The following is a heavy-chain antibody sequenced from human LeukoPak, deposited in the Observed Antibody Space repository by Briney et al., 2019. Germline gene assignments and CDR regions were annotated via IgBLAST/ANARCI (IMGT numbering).Heavy chain of an antibody. CDR1: GFAFSRYW. CDR3: AREGHYHFWSAYEYFDL. Sequence: GGSLRLSCAASGFAFSRYWMNWVRQAPGKGLEWVANIKHDGSEEYYVDSVKGRFSISRDNAKNSVFLQMSSLRAEDTAVYYCAREGHYHFWSAYEYFDLWGRGTLVIVSS. V-gene: IGHV3-7*01. D-gene: IGHD3-3*01. J-gene: IGHJ2*01. CDR2: IKHDGSEE.